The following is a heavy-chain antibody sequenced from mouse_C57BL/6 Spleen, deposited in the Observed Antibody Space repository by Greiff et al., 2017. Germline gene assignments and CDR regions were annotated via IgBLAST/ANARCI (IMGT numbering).Heavy chain of an antibody. D-gene: IGHD2-4*01. Sequence: VQLLQPGAELVKPGASVKLSCKASGFTFTSYWMHWVKQRPGRGLVWIGRIDPNSGCTQYNEKFKSKETLTVNKPSSAAYMQHSSLTSENSADNYGEKGDYDDAMDYWGQGTSVTVSA. CDR3: EKGDYDDAMDY. CDR2: IDPNSGCT. V-gene: IGHV1-72*01. J-gene: IGHJ4*01. CDR1: GFTFTSYW.